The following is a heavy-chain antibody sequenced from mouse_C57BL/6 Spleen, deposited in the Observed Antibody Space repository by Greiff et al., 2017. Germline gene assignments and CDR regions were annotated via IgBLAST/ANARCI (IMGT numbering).Heavy chain of an antibody. V-gene: IGHV1-82*01. Sequence: QVQLKQSGPELVKPGASVKISCKASGYAFSSSWMNWVKQRPGKGLEWIGRIYPGDGDTNYNGKFKGKATLTADKSSSTAYMQLSSLTSEDSAVYFCARSSYDGYYVGFAYWGQGTLVTVSA. J-gene: IGHJ3*01. CDR3: ARSSYDGYYVGFAY. CDR1: GYAFSSSW. D-gene: IGHD2-3*01. CDR2: IYPGDGDT.